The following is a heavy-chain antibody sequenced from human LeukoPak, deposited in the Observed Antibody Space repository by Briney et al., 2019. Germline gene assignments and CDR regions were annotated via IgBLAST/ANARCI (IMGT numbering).Heavy chain of an antibody. Sequence: ASVKVSCKASGYTFTSYGISWVRQAPGQGLEWMGWISAYNGNTNYAQKLQGRVTMTTDTSTSTAYMGLRSLRSDDTAVYYCARVHDFWSGYHHYYFDYWGQGTLVTVSS. CDR2: ISAYNGNT. CDR3: ARVHDFWSGYHHYYFDY. V-gene: IGHV1-18*01. CDR1: GYTFTSYG. D-gene: IGHD3-3*01. J-gene: IGHJ4*02.